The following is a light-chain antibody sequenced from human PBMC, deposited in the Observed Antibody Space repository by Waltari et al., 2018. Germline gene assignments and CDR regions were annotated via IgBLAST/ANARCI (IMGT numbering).Light chain of an antibody. CDR3: QKYDYLPAT. CDR2: GTS. CDR1: QSVRTY. J-gene: IGKJ1*01. V-gene: IGKV3-20*01. Sequence: SPGTLSLSPGERATLSCRASQSVRTYLAWYQQKPGQAPRLLIYGTSTRATGTPDRFSGSGSGTDFSLTISRLEPEDFAVYYCQKYDYLPATFGQGTKVEI.